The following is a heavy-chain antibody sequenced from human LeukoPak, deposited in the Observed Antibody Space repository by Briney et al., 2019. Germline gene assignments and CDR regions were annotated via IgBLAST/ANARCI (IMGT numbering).Heavy chain of an antibody. V-gene: IGHV1-8*03. CDR2: MNPNSGNT. CDR3: AREAAAGTFDY. Sequence: ASVKVTCKASGYTFTSYDINWVRQATGQGLEWMGWMNPNSGNTGYAQKFQGRVTITRNTSISTAYMELSSLRSEDTAVYYCAREAAAGTFDYWGQGTLVTVSS. J-gene: IGHJ4*02. CDR1: GYTFTSYD. D-gene: IGHD6-13*01.